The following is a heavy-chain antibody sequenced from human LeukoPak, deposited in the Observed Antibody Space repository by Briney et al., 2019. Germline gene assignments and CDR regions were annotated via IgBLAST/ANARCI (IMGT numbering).Heavy chain of an antibody. CDR2: ISAYNGNT. J-gene: IGHJ6*02. V-gene: IGHV1-18*01. Sequence: ASVKVSCKASGYTFTSYGISWVRQAPGQGLEWMGWISAYNGNTNYAQKLQGRVTMTTDTSTSTAYMELRSLRSDDTAVYYCATSVLLWFGELKVNYGMDVWGQGTTVTVSS. CDR3: ATSVLLWFGELKVNYGMDV. CDR1: GYTFTSYG. D-gene: IGHD3-10*01.